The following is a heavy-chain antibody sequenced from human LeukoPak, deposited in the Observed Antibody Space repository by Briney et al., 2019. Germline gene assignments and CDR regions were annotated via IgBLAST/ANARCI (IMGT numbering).Heavy chain of an antibody. CDR3: ARASHSSAPPYYCYYMDV. D-gene: IGHD3-22*01. Sequence: SVKVSCKASGGTFSSSAISWVRQAPGEGLEWMGRIIPIFGTANYAQKLQDRLTITTDESTSAAYMELSSLRSEDTAVYYCARASHSSAPPYYCYYMDVWGKGTTVTVSS. CDR1: GGTFSSSA. CDR2: IIPIFGTA. J-gene: IGHJ6*03. V-gene: IGHV1-69*05.